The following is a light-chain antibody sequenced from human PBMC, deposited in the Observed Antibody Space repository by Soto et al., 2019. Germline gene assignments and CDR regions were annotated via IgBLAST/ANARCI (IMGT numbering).Light chain of an antibody. Sequence: DIQMTQSPSTLSASVGDRVTITCRASQSISTWLSWFHQKPGKAPKLLIYDASSLESGVPSMFSGSGSGTEFTLTISSLQPDDFATYYCQQYNTYPWPFGQGTKVEIK. CDR1: QSISTW. J-gene: IGKJ1*01. CDR2: DAS. V-gene: IGKV1-5*01. CDR3: QQYNTYPWP.